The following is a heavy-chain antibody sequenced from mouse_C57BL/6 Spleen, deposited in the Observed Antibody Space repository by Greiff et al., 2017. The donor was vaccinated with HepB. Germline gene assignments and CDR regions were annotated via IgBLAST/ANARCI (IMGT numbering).Heavy chain of an antibody. J-gene: IGHJ2*01. V-gene: IGHV3-5*01. CDR3: ARDGPYGSSFDY. CDR1: GISITTGNYR. D-gene: IGHD1-1*01. Sequence: EVKLQESGPGLVKPSQTVFLTCTVTGISITTGNYRWSWIRQFPGNKLEWIGYIYYSGTITYNPSLTSRTTITRDTPKNQFFLEMNSLTAEDTAKYYCARDGPYGSSFDYWGQGTTLTVSS. CDR2: IYYSGTI.